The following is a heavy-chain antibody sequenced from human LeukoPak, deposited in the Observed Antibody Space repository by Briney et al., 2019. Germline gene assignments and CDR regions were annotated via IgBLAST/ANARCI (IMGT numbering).Heavy chain of an antibody. Sequence: SETLSLTCAVYGGSFSGYYWSWIRQPPGKGLEWIGYIYYSGSTNYNPSLKSRVTISVDTSKNQFSLKLSSVTAADTAVYYCARMGASGAGTMDVWGKGTTVTVSS. J-gene: IGHJ6*03. D-gene: IGHD1-26*01. V-gene: IGHV4-34*01. CDR2: IYYSGST. CDR1: GGSFSGYY. CDR3: ARMGASGAGTMDV.